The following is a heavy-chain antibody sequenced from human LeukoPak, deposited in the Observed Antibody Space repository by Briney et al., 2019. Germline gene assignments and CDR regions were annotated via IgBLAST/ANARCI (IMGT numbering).Heavy chain of an antibody. D-gene: IGHD5-18*01. J-gene: IGHJ4*02. CDR2: IYYSVST. CDR3: ARVGGYSYDSFDY. V-gene: IGHV4-59*01. Sequence: AEPLSLTCTVSGGSISIYYWSWIRQPPGKGLEWIGYIYYSVSTNYNPSLKSRVTISVDTSKNQFSLKLSSVTAAATAVYYCARVGGYSYDSFDYWGQGTLVTASS. CDR1: GGSISIYY.